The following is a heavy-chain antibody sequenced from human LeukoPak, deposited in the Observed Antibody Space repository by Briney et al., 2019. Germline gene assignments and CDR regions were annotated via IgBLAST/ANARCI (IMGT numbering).Heavy chain of an antibody. D-gene: IGHD4-11*01. CDR1: GGSFSGYY. J-gene: IGHJ4*02. CDR2: IYYSGST. Sequence: KSSETLSLTCAVYGGSFSGYYWSWIRQPPGKGLEWIGSIYYSGSTYYNPSLKSRVTISVDTSKNQFSLKLSSVTAADTAVYYCARGGEDYSNYFYWGQGTLVTVSS. V-gene: IGHV4-34*01. CDR3: ARGGEDYSNYFY.